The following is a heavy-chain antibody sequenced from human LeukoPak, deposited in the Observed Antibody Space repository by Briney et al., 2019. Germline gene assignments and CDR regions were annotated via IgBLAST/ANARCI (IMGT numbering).Heavy chain of an antibody. CDR2: INPSGGST. Sequence: ASVKVSCKASGYTFTSYYMHWVRQAPGQGLEWMGIINPSGGSTSYAQKFQGRVTMTRDTSTSTVYMELSSLRSEDTAVYYCARDYSLRYSYVPTNYFDYWGQGTLVTVSS. J-gene: IGHJ4*02. D-gene: IGHD5-18*01. CDR3: ARDYSLRYSYVPTNYFDY. V-gene: IGHV1-46*01. CDR1: GYTFTSYY.